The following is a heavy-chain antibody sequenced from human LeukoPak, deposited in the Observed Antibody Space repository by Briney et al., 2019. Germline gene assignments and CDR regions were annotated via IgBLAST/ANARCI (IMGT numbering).Heavy chain of an antibody. CDR3: ARADIVVVPAATDGGGGMDV. Sequence: LETLSLTCAVYGGSFSGYYWSWIRQPLGKGLEWIGDINHSGSTNYNPSLKSRVTISVDTSKNQFSLKLSSVTAADTAVYYCARADIVVVPAATDGGGGMDVWGKGTTVTVSS. CDR2: INHSGST. CDR1: GGSFSGYY. J-gene: IGHJ6*04. D-gene: IGHD2-2*01. V-gene: IGHV4-34*01.